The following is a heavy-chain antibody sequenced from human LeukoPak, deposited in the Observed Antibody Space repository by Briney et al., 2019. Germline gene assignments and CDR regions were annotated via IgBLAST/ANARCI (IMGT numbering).Heavy chain of an antibody. CDR1: GYIFSVYA. Sequence: GASVKVSCKASGYIFSVYALIWVRQAPGQGLEWMGWINPNTGNPTYAQGFTGRFVFSLDTSVTTTYLQISGLKAEDAAVYYCARAYQRLGGLSFPDSWGQGTLVTVSS. J-gene: IGHJ5*01. CDR2: INPNTGNP. D-gene: IGHD3-16*02. CDR3: ARAYQRLGGLSFPDS. V-gene: IGHV7-4-1*02.